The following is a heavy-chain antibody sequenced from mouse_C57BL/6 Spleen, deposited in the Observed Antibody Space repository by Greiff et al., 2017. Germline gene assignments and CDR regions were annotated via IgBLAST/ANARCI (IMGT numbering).Heavy chain of an antibody. V-gene: IGHV2-3*01. CDR2: IWGDGSA. D-gene: IGHD2-4*01. Sequence: VQGVESGPGLVAPSQSLSITCTVSGFSLTSYGVSWVRQPPGKGLEWLGVIWGDGSANYHSALISRLSISKDNSKSQVFLQLNSLHTDDTATDYCAKGGYDYGGYAMDYWGQGTSGTVSS. CDR1: GFSLTSYG. J-gene: IGHJ4*01. CDR3: AKGGYDYGGYAMDY.